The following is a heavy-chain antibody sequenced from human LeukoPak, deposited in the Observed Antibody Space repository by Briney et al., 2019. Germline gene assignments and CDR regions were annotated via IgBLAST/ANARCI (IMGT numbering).Heavy chain of an antibody. CDR2: ISSNGGTT. CDR1: GFSFISFA. D-gene: IGHD2-15*01. CDR3: VKGRVSTHGDYFDY. Sequence: GGSLRPSCSGSGFSFISFATHWVRQAPGKGLEYVSTISSNGGTTYYADSVKFRFTISRDNSKNTVYLQMSSLRAEDTAVYYCVKGRVSTHGDYFDYWGQGTPVTVSS. J-gene: IGHJ4*02. V-gene: IGHV3-64D*09.